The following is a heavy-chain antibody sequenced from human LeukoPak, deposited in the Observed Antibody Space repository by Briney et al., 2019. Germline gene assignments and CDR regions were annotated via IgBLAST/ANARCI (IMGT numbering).Heavy chain of an antibody. CDR2: ISSNGGST. Sequence: PGGSLRLSCSASGFTFSSYAMRWVRQAPGKGLEYVSAISSNGGSTYYADSVKGRFTISRDNSKNTLYLQMSSLRAEDTAVYYCVNSYSSPLYGPYAFDIWGQGTMVTVSS. CDR3: VNSYSSPLYGPYAFDI. J-gene: IGHJ3*02. V-gene: IGHV3-64D*06. D-gene: IGHD6-13*01. CDR1: GFTFSSYA.